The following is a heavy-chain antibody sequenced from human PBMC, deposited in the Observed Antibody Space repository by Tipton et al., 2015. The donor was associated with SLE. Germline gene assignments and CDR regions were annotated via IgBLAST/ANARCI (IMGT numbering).Heavy chain of an antibody. D-gene: IGHD3-10*01. J-gene: IGHJ4*02. Sequence: GSLRLSCAASGFTFSSYWMSWVRQAPGKGLEWVANIKQDGSEKYYVDSVKGRFTISRDNAKNSLYLQMNSLRAEDTAVYYCASLSVDRALRDYYFDYWGQGTLVTVSS. CDR2: IKQDGSEK. CDR3: ASLSVDRALRDYYFDY. CDR1: GFTFSSYW. V-gene: IGHV3-7*01.